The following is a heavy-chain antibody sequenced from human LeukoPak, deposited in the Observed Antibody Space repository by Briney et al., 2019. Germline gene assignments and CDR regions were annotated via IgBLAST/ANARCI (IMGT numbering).Heavy chain of an antibody. CDR2: INHSGST. V-gene: IGHV4-34*01. Sequence: PSETLSLTCAVYGGSFSGYYWSWIRQPPGEGLEWIGEINHSGSTNYNPSLKSRVTISVDTSKNQFSLKLSSVTAADTAVYYCARGGYVSSFDYWGQGAQVTVSS. CDR3: ARGGYVSSFDY. D-gene: IGHD3-10*02. CDR1: GGSFSGYY. J-gene: IGHJ4*02.